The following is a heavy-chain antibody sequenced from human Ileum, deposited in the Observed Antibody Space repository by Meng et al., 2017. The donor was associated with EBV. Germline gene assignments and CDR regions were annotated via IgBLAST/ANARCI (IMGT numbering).Heavy chain of an antibody. CDR1: GGSISSGGYY. D-gene: IGHD3-10*01. CDR2: IHSSGST. V-gene: IGHV4-31*03. Sequence: QGRLQGSGPGLVKPSQTLSLTCTVSGGSISSGGYYWSWIRQHPGKGLEWIGYIHSSGSTYYDPSLRSRLTISVDTSKNQFSLKLSSVTAADTAVYYCARASYGSGSPLGESWFDPWGQGTLVTVSS. CDR3: ARASYGSGSPLGESWFDP. J-gene: IGHJ5*02.